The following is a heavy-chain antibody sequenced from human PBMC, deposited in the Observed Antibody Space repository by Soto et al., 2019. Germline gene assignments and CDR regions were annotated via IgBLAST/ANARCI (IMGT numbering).Heavy chain of an antibody. J-gene: IGHJ6*03. V-gene: IGHV3-72*01. D-gene: IGHD1-1*01. CDR3: ASHAKDWNDVRPSPYYYYMDV. Sequence: GGSLRLSCAASGFTFSDHYMDWVRQAPGKGLEWVGRTRNKANSYTTEYAASVKGRFTISRDDSKNSLYLQMNSLKTEDTAVYYCASHAKDWNDVRPSPYYYYMDVWGKGTTVTVSS. CDR2: TRNKANSYTT. CDR1: GFTFSDHY.